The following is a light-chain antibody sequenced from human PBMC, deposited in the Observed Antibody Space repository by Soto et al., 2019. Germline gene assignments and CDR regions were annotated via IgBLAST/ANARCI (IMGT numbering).Light chain of an antibody. Sequence: DIVMTQSPDSLAVSLGERATINCKSSQSVLYSSNNKNYLAGYQQKPGQPPKLLIYWASTRESGVPDRFSGSGSGTDFTLTISSLQAEDVAVYYCQQYYSTPVWTFGQGTKVEIK. J-gene: IGKJ1*01. CDR2: WAS. CDR1: QSVLYSSNNKNY. V-gene: IGKV4-1*01. CDR3: QQYYSTPVWT.